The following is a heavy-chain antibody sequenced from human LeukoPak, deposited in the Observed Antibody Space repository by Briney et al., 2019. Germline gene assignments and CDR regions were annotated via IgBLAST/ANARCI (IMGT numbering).Heavy chain of an antibody. CDR3: AGSRYPEPQDLNY. V-gene: IGHV3-48*03. Sequence: GGSLRLSCAASGFDFNIYEMNWVRQAPGKGLEWVSYISADGATIYYADSVKGRFTISRDTMKSSLHLQMSSLRAEDTAVYYCAGSRYPEPQDLNYWGQGTLVIVS. CDR2: ISADGATI. J-gene: IGHJ4*02. D-gene: IGHD3-10*01. CDR1: GFDFNIYE.